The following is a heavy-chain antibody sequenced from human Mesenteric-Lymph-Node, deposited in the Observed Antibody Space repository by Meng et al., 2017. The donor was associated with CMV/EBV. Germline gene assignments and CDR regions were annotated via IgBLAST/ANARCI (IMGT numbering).Heavy chain of an antibody. V-gene: IGHV1-69*16. J-gene: IGHJ6*02. D-gene: IGHD3/OR15-3a*01. CDR2: IIPIPGTT. CDR3: ARDRDVWTGHEGMDV. Sequence: SVKVSCKASGGTFNTFPISWVRQAHGQGLEWMGGIIPIPGTTKYAQKFQGRVTITTDRSTNTAYMELSSLRSEDTAVYYCARDRDVWTGHEGMDVWGQGTTVTVSS. CDR1: GGTFNTFP.